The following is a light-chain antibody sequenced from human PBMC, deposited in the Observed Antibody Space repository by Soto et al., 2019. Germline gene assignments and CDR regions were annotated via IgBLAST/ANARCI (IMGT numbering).Light chain of an antibody. CDR1: HAVRSN. V-gene: IGKV3-15*01. CDR3: HQYNNRTAIT. Sequence: EIGITQSPSTLSVSPRARATLSCRGIHAVRSNLAWYHQKPGQPPRIVLSCASPRVPCIPARFSGFGSGTNFTLTISSLQSEEFAIYYCHQYNNRTAITFGQGTRLEIK. J-gene: IGKJ5*01. CDR2: CAS.